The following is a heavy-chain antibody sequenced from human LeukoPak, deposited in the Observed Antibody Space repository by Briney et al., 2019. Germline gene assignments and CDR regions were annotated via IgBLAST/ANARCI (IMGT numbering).Heavy chain of an antibody. V-gene: IGHV4-34*01. D-gene: IGHD6-6*01. CDR3: ARVRNGWSIAARPGSYFDY. J-gene: IGHJ4*02. CDR2: INHSGST. CDR1: GGSFSGYY. Sequence: PSETLSLTCAVYGGSFSGYYWSWIRQPPGKGLEWIGEINHSGSTNYNPSLKSRVTISVDTSKNQFSLKLSSVTAADTAVYYCARVRNGWSIAARPGSYFDYWGQGNLVTVSS.